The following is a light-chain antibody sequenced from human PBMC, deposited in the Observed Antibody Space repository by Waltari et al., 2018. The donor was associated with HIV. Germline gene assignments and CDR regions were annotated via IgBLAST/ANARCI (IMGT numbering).Light chain of an antibody. V-gene: IGLV1-44*01. CDR3: AAWDDSLNGWV. CDR1: RSTAGRNT. Sequence: QSVLTQPPSASETPGLRVTISCSTSRSTAGRNTVNVYQQLPGTAPKLLIYSNNQRPSGVPDRFSGSKSGTSASLAISGLQSEDEADYYCAAWDDSLNGWVFGGGTKLTVL. J-gene: IGLJ3*02. CDR2: SNN.